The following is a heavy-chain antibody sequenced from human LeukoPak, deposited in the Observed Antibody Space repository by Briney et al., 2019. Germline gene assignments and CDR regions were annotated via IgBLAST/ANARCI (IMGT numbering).Heavy chain of an antibody. CDR3: ARAALDCSGGSCYSRH. CDR1: GYTFTGYY. V-gene: IGHV1-2*02. J-gene: IGHJ4*02. D-gene: IGHD2-15*01. Sequence: ASVKVSCKASGYTFTGYYMHWVRQAPGQGLEWMGWINPNSGGTNYAQKLQGRVTMTTDTSTNTAYMELRSLRSDDTAVYYCARAALDCSGGSCYSRHWGQGTLVTVSS. CDR2: INPNSGGT.